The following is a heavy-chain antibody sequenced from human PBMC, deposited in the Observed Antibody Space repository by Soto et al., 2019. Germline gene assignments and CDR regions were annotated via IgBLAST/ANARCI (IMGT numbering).Heavy chain of an antibody. Sequence: QVQLVQSGAEVKKPGSSVKVSCRASGGTFNSYTLSWVRQAPGQGFEWLGRFIPVLGVTNYAQKFQGRVILGANKSTITACRKLKNITSEDTAVYYCTRGAAAASPWNSRFDPSGKRTLVTFFS. CDR2: FIPVLGVT. CDR1: GGTFNSYT. D-gene: IGHD6-13*01. V-gene: IGHV1-69*02. CDR3: TRGAAAASPWNSRFDP. J-gene: IGHJ5*02.